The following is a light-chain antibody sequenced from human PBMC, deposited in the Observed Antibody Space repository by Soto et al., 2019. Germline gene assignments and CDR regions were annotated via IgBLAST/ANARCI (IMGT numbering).Light chain of an antibody. V-gene: IGKV1-12*01. J-gene: IGKJ5*01. Sequence: DIQMTQSPSSVSASVGDRVTITCRASQGISNWLAWYQQKPGAAPKLLIYSASNLQSGVPSRLSGSGFGTDFTLTISSLQPEDFATYYCQHTKTNNLPITFGQGTRLAI. CDR2: SAS. CDR3: QHTKTNNLPIT. CDR1: QGISNW.